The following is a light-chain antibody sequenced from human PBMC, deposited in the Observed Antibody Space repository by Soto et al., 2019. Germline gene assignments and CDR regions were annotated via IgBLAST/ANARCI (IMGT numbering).Light chain of an antibody. Sequence: DIQMTQSPSSLSASLGDRVTITCRASQGIGIYLAWYQQNPGKVPKLLIYAASTLQSGVPSRFSGRGSGTDFTLTISSLQPEDVATYYCQKYNSAPRTFGQGTRVEI. V-gene: IGKV1-27*01. CDR2: AAS. CDR3: QKYNSAPRT. J-gene: IGKJ1*01. CDR1: QGIGIY.